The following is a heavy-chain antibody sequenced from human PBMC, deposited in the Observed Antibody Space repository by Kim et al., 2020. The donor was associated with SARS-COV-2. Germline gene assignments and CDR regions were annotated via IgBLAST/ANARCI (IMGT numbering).Heavy chain of an antibody. CDR3: ARLRGIGTTRSQSYHYNMEL. V-gene: IGHV2-70*11. CDR1: GFSFFTSGMC. D-gene: IGHD1-7*01. Sequence: SGPTLVKPTQTLTLTCTFSGFSFFTSGMCVSWIRQPPGKALEWLARIDWDDDKYYNTSLKTRLTISKDTSKNQVVLTMTNMDPVDTATYYCARLRGIGTTRSQSYHYNMELWGKETTVTVTS. J-gene: IGHJ6*03. CDR2: IDWDDDK.